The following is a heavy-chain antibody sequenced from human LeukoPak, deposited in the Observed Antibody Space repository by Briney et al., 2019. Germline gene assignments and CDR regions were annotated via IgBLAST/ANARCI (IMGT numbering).Heavy chain of an antibody. CDR2: ISSSGSTI. V-gene: IGHV3-48*03. D-gene: IGHD3-22*01. J-gene: IGHJ5*02. Sequence: AGGSLRLSCAASGFTFSSYEMNWVRQAPGKGLEWVSYISSSGSTIYYADSVKGRFTISRDNAKNSLYLQMNSLRAEDTAVYYCARWGYYDSSAPGWFDPWGQGTLVTVSS. CDR3: ARWGYYDSSAPGWFDP. CDR1: GFTFSSYE.